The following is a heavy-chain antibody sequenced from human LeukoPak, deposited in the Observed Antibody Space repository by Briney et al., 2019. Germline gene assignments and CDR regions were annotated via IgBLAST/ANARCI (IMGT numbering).Heavy chain of an antibody. V-gene: IGHV5-51*01. CDR3: ASTSSTNGYYYYYMDV. CDR1: GYSFTSYW. CDR2: IYPGDSDT. J-gene: IGHJ6*03. D-gene: IGHD2-2*01. Sequence: GESLKISCKGSGYSFTSYWIGWVRQMPGKGLEWMGIIYPGDSDTRCSPSSQGQVTISADKSISTAYLQWSSLKASDTAMYYCASTSSTNGYYYYYMDVWGKGTTVTVSS.